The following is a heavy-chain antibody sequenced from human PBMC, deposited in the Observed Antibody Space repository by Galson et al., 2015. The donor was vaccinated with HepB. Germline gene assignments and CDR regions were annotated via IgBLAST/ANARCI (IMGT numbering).Heavy chain of an antibody. J-gene: IGHJ4*02. Sequence: SLRLSCAASGFTFSSYWMSWVRQAPGKGLEWVANIKQDGSEKYYVDSVKGRFTISRDNAKNSLYLQMNSLRAEDTAVYYCARDWGHYYDSSGEDYWGQGTLVTVSS. V-gene: IGHV3-7*01. CDR3: ARDWGHYYDSSGEDY. D-gene: IGHD3-22*01. CDR1: GFTFSSYW. CDR2: IKQDGSEK.